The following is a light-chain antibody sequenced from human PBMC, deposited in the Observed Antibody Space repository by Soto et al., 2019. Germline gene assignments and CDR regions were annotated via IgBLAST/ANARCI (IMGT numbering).Light chain of an antibody. J-gene: IGLJ1*01. V-gene: IGLV2-14*01. CDR2: EVS. CDR3: GSFRSGTTL. Sequence: QSALTQPASVSGSPGQSITISCTGTSSDIGGYNFVSWYHQHPGKAPKLMIYEVSNRPSGVSDRFSGSKSGNTASLTISGLQAEDEADYYCGSFRSGTTLFGTGTKLTVL. CDR1: SSDIGGYNF.